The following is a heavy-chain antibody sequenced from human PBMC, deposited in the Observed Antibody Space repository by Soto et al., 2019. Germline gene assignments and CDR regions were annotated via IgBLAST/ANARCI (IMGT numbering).Heavy chain of an antibody. J-gene: IGHJ6*02. CDR2: IYYSGST. CDR1: GGSVSSGSHY. D-gene: IGHD6-6*01. CDR3: ARDRLAARPSGMDV. V-gene: IGHV4-61*01. Sequence: SETLSLTCTVSGGSVSSGSHYWSWIRQPPGKGLEWIGYIYYSGSTNYNPSLKSRVTISVDTSKNQFSLKLSSVTAADTAVYYCARDRLAARPSGMDVWGQGTTVTVSS.